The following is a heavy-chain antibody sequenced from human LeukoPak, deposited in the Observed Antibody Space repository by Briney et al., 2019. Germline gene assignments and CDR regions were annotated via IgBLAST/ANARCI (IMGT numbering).Heavy chain of an antibody. Sequence: SSETLSLTCTVSGGSISSSSYYWGWIRQPPGKGLEWIGSIYYSGSTYYNPSLKSRVTISVDTSKNQFSLNLSSVTAADTAVYYCARLTTNWEVTDAFDIWGQGTMVTVSS. D-gene: IGHD7-27*01. CDR2: IYYSGST. J-gene: IGHJ3*02. V-gene: IGHV4-39*07. CDR3: ARLTTNWEVTDAFDI. CDR1: GGSISSSSYY.